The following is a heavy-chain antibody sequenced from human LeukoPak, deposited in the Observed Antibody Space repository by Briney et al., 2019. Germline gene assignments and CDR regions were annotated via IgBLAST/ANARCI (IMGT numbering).Heavy chain of an antibody. CDR1: GFTFSGSA. V-gene: IGHV3-73*01. D-gene: IGHD2-2*03. J-gene: IGHJ4*02. Sequence: GGPLRLSCAASGFTFSGSAMHWVRQASGKGLEWVGRIRSKANSYATAYAASVKGRFTISRDDSKNTAYLQMNSLKTEDTDVYYCTRSLDIVVVPAANQIIDYWGQGTLVTVSS. CDR3: TRSLDIVVVPAANQIIDY. CDR2: IRSKANSYAT.